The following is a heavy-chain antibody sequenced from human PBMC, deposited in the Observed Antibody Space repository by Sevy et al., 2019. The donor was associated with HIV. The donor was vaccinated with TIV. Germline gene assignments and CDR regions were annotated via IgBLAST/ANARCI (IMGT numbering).Heavy chain of an antibody. CDR3: TTDDYYDSSGYHAAFDC. Sequence: GGSLRLSCAVSGFTFSKASMSWVRQAPGKGLEWVGRIKSITDGGTKDYAAPVKGRFTISRDDSKNMLYLQMNSLKTEDTAIYYCTTDDYYDSSGYHAAFDCWGQGTLVTVSS. J-gene: IGHJ4*02. D-gene: IGHD3-22*01. V-gene: IGHV3-15*01. CDR2: IKSITDGGTK. CDR1: GFTFSKAS.